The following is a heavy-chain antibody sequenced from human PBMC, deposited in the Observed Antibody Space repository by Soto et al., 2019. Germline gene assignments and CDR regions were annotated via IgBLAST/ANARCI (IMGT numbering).Heavy chain of an antibody. CDR1: GCSLSGSY. CDR3: VVSSVWYGAFDK. V-gene: IGHV4-59*01. J-gene: IGHJ3*02. Sequence: PAETLSLTWPSAGCSLSGSYLILRRPPPGKGLEWIGYIYYSGSTNYNPSLKSRVTISVDTSKDQFSRKLSSVTAADTAVYYCVVSSVWYGAFDKWGRGKMVTVSS. CDR2: IYYSGST. D-gene: IGHD6-19*01.